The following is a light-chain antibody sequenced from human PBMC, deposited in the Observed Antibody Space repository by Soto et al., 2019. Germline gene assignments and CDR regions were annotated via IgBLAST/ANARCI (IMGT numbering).Light chain of an antibody. Sequence: EIVLTQSPGTLSLSPGDRATLSCRASQSVANTYLVWYQQRPGQPPRLLIYVASNRATGIPDRFSGGGSGTDFTLTISGMDPECFAVYYCHQYGSPSAFGQGTQLEIK. CDR3: HQYGSPSA. CDR1: QSVANTY. CDR2: VAS. J-gene: IGKJ2*01. V-gene: IGKV3-20*01.